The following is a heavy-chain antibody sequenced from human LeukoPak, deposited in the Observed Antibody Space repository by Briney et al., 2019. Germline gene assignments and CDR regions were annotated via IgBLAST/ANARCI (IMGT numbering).Heavy chain of an antibody. CDR3: ARDRGAAAGFDY. D-gene: IGHD6-13*01. CDR2: IYHSGST. J-gene: IGHJ4*02. Sequence: SETLSLTCSVSGYSISSGNYWGWIRLPPGKGLQWIGSIYHSGSTYYNPSLKSRVTISVDTSKNQFSLKLSSVTAADTAVYYCARDRGAAAGFDYWGQGTLVTVSS. V-gene: IGHV4-38-2*02. CDR1: GYSISSGNY.